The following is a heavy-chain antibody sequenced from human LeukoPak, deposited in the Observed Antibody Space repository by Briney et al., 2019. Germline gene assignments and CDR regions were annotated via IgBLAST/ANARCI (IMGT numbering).Heavy chain of an antibody. Sequence: GGSLRLSCAASGFTFSSYEMHWVRQAPGKGLEWVSYISSSGSTIYYADSVKGRFTISRDNAKNSLYLQMNSLRAEDTAVYYCARDYGGSSPFDYWGQGTLATVSS. CDR1: GFTFSSYE. D-gene: IGHD4-23*01. J-gene: IGHJ4*02. CDR2: ISSSGSTI. CDR3: ARDYGGSSPFDY. V-gene: IGHV3-48*03.